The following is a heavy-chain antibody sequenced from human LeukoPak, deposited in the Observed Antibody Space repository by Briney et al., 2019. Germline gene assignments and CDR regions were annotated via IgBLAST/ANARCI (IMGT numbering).Heavy chain of an antibody. V-gene: IGHV3-11*01. CDR1: GFSFSDYY. D-gene: IGHD1-26*01. CDR3: AREVLRSWGVPDY. J-gene: IGHJ4*02. CDR2: ISGSGDET. Sequence: GGSLRLSGAASGFSFSDYYMNWIRQAPGKGLEWVSYISGSGDETYYTDSVRGRFTVSRDNAKNSLHLQMNSLRVEDTAVYYCAREVLRSWGVPDYWGQGTLVTVSS.